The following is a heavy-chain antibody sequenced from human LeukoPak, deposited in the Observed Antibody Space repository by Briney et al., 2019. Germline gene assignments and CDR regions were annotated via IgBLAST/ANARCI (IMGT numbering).Heavy chain of an antibody. CDR2: ISSSSSYI. J-gene: IGHJ3*02. Sequence: GGSLRLSCAASGFTFSSYSMNWVRQAPGKGLEWVSSISSSSSYIYYADSVKGRFTISRDNAKNSLYLQMNSLRAEDTAVYYCARDHSTTYSGSNYFPFDIWGQGTMVTVSS. D-gene: IGHD1-26*01. V-gene: IGHV3-21*01. CDR3: ARDHSTTYSGSNYFPFDI. CDR1: GFTFSSYS.